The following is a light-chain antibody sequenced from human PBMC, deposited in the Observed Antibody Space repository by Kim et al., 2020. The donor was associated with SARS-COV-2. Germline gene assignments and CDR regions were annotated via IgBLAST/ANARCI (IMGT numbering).Light chain of an antibody. Sequence: DIQMTQSPSSLSASVGDRVTITCQASQDISNYLNWYQQKPGKAPKLLIYDASNLETGVPSRFSGSGSGTDFTFTISSLQPEDIATYYCQQYDNLPLTFGGGIKVDIK. CDR3: QQYDNLPLT. CDR2: DAS. V-gene: IGKV1-33*01. J-gene: IGKJ4*01. CDR1: QDISNY.